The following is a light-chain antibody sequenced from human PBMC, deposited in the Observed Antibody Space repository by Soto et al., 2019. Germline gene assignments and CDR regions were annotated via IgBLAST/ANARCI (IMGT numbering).Light chain of an antibody. J-gene: IGKJ1*01. Sequence: EIVMTQSPATLSVSPGERATLSCRASQSISYNLAWYQQKPGQAPRLLICGTSTRATGIPVRFSGSGSGTDFTLTISSLQPEDFAVYFCHQDFNLPWTFGQGTKVDIK. CDR1: QSISYN. V-gene: IGKV3D-15*02. CDR3: HQDFNLPWT. CDR2: GTS.